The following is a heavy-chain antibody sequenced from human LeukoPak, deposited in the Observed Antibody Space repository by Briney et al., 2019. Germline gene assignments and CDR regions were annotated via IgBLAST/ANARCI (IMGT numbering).Heavy chain of an antibody. D-gene: IGHD2-21*02. CDR2: VGGSGGDT. V-gene: IGHV3-23*01. CDR3: ARDGDYFRAFDI. Sequence: GGSLRLSCAASGFTFRSYAMSWVRQAPGKGLEWVSAVGGSGGDTYYADSVEGRFSISRHNAKNTLYLQMNSLRADDTAVYHCARDGDYFRAFDIWGQGTMVTVSS. CDR1: GFTFRSYA. J-gene: IGHJ3*02.